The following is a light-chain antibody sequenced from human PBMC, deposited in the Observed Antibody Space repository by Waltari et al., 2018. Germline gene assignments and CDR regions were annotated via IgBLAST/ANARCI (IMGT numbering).Light chain of an antibody. CDR1: SSDVGGYNY. Sequence: QSALTQPASVSGSPGQSITISCTGPSSDVGGYNYVPWYQQHPGKAPKLLIFDVSYRPSGVSDRFSGSKSGNTASLTISGLQAEDESDYYCCSFTSRSTWVFGGGTKLTVL. J-gene: IGLJ3*02. CDR2: DVS. CDR3: CSFTSRSTWV. V-gene: IGLV2-14*01.